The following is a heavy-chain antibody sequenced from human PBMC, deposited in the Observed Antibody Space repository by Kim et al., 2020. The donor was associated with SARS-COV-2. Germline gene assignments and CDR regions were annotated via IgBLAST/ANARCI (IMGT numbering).Heavy chain of an antibody. CDR1: GGSFSGYY. CDR2: INHSGST. Sequence: SETLSLTCAVYGGSFSGYYWSWIRQPPGKGLEWIGEINHSGSTNYNPSLKSRVTISVDTSKNQFSLKLSSVTAADTAVYYCARGPWYGSGSLKDYWGQGTLVTVSS. J-gene: IGHJ4*02. V-gene: IGHV4-34*01. D-gene: IGHD3-10*01. CDR3: ARGPWYGSGSLKDY.